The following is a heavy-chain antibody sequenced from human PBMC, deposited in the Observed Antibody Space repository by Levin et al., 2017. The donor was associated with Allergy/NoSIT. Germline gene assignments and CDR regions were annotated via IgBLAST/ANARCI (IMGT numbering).Heavy chain of an antibody. J-gene: IGHJ3*02. CDR1: AFSFSDHF. V-gene: IGHV3-11*01. CDR3: AGQSSWSDNAFHI. D-gene: IGHD6-13*01. Sequence: GGSLRLSCAASAFSFSDHFMSWIRQAPGKGLEWVSYISSSGSTIYYADSVKGRFTVSRDNAKNSLYLQMNSLRAEDTAVYYWAGQSSWSDNAFHIWGQGTKVTVSS. CDR2: ISSSGSTI.